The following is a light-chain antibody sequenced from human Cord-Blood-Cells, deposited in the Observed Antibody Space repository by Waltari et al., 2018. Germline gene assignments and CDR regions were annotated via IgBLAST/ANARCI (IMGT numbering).Light chain of an antibody. J-gene: IGLJ2*01. V-gene: IGLV2-14*01. CDR2: EVS. CDR3: SSYTSSSTLV. Sequence: QSALTPPASVSGPPGQSITLSCTGTSSDVGGYNYVSWYQQHPGKAPKLMIYEVSNRPSGVSNRFSGSKSGNTASLTISGLQAEDEADYYCSSYTSSSTLVFGGGTKLTVL. CDR1: SSDVGGYNY.